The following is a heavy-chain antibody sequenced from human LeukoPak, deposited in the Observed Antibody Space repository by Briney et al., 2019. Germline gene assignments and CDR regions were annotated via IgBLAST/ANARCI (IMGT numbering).Heavy chain of an antibody. CDR1: GGSIGSNY. D-gene: IGHD6-19*01. V-gene: IGHV4-59*08. J-gene: IGHJ4*02. Sequence: PSETLSLTCTVSGGSIGSNYWTWTRQPPGKGLEYIGYIYYTGGTNYNPSLKSRVTISVDTSKNQFSLKLSSVTAADTAVYFCAKYGNSGWVIDSWGQGTLVTVSS. CDR3: AKYGNSGWVIDS. CDR2: IYYTGGT.